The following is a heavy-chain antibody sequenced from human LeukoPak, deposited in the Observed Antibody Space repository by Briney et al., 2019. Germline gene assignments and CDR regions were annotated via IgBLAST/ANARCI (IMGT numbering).Heavy chain of an antibody. CDR2: IKSKIDGGTT. CDR3: ATWGDFWSGNYGGY. D-gene: IGHD3-3*01. J-gene: IGHJ4*02. CDR1: GFTFNNAW. V-gene: IGHV3-15*01. Sequence: PGGSLRLSCAASGFTFNNAWMRWVRPAPGEGLEWVGRIKSKIDGGTTDYAAPVKGRFSISREDSKNAVYLQMSSLKTGGTAVYYCATWGDFWSGNYGGYWSQGTLVTVSS.